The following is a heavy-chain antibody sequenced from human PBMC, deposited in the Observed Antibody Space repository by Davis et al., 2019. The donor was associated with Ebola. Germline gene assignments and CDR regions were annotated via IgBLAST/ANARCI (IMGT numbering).Heavy chain of an antibody. CDR1: GFTFSSYG. Sequence: GESLKISCAASGFTFSSYGMHWVRQAPGKGLEWVAVISYDGSNKYYADSVKGRFTISRDNSKNTLYLQMNSLRAEDTAVYYCARDSNHYDILTGFSDYWGQGTLVTVSS. J-gene: IGHJ4*02. CDR3: ARDSNHYDILTGFSDY. CDR2: ISYDGSNK. D-gene: IGHD3-9*01. V-gene: IGHV3-30*03.